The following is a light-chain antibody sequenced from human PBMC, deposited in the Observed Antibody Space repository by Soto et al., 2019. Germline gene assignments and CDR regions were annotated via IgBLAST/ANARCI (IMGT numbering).Light chain of an antibody. V-gene: IGKV3-15*01. Sequence: EVVMTQSPCAVSVSPGERATLSCRASQSVTSNVALYQQKPGQAPRLLIYRASARATGVPARFSGSGSGTEFTLTISSLQSEDFGIYYCQQYDYWWTFGQGTKVDIK. CDR1: QSVTSN. J-gene: IGKJ1*01. CDR2: RAS. CDR3: QQYDYWWT.